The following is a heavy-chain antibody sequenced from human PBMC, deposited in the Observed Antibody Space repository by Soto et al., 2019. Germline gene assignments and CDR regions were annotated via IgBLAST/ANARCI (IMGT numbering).Heavy chain of an antibody. CDR2: MNPNSGNT. Sequence: ASVKVSCKASGYTFTSYDINWVRQATGQGLEWMGWMNPNSGNTGYAQKFQGRVTMTRNTSISTAYMGLSSLRSEDTAVYYCARPPRNYYYYYYMDVWGKGTTVTVSS. V-gene: IGHV1-8*01. CDR1: GYTFTSYD. J-gene: IGHJ6*03. CDR3: ARPPRNYYYYYYMDV.